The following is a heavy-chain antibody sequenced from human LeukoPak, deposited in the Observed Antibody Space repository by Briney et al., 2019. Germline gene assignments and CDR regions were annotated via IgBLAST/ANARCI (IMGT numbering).Heavy chain of an antibody. CDR2: IYSGGST. J-gene: IGHJ5*02. CDR1: GFTVSSNY. Sequence: GGSLRLSCAASGFTVSSNYMSWVRHAPGKGLEWVSVIYSGGSTYYADSVKGRFTISRDNSKNTLYLQMNSLRAEDTAVYYCARVLGYRDYNWFDPWGQGTLVTVSS. CDR3: ARVLGYRDYNWFDP. D-gene: IGHD4-17*01. V-gene: IGHV3-66*01.